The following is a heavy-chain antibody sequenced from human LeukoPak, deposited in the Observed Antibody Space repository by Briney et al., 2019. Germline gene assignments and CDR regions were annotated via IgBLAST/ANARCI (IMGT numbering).Heavy chain of an antibody. CDR3: ASRVVTSFDY. D-gene: IGHD3-3*01. V-gene: IGHV3-21*01. J-gene: IGHJ4*02. CDR2: IGISSNKI. CDR1: GFTLRSYT. Sequence: GGSLRLSCAASGFTLRSYTMNWVRQAPGKGLEWVSSIGISSNKIYYADSVKGRFIISRDNAKNSLYLQMNALRAEDTAVYYCASRVVTSFDYWGQGTLVTVSS.